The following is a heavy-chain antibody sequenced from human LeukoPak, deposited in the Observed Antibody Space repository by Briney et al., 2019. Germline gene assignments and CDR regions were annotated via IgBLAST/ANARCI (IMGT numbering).Heavy chain of an antibody. CDR3: ARGDHVRIYAETSFDI. CDR2: IIPIFGTA. Sequence: SVKVSCKASGGTFSSYAISWVRQAPGQGLEWMGGIIPIFGTANYAQKFQGRVTITADKSTSTAYMELSSLRSEDTAVYYCARGDHVRIYAETSFDIWGQGTMVSVSS. D-gene: IGHD5/OR15-5a*01. V-gene: IGHV1-69*06. CDR1: GGTFSSYA. J-gene: IGHJ3*02.